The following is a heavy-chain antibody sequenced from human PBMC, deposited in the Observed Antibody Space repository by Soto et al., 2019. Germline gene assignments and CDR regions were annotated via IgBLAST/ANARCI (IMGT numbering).Heavy chain of an antibody. V-gene: IGHV4-59*01. D-gene: IGHD3-22*01. Sequence: QVQLQESGPGLVKPSETLSLTCTVSGGSISSYYWSWIRQSPGKGLEWIGYIYYESANYNPSLNRRVIILVDTSKNQFPLRLSSVTAADTAVYYCARGYYDTTGYSLDPWGQGTLVTVSS. J-gene: IGHJ5*02. CDR1: GGSISSYY. CDR3: ARGYYDTTGYSLDP. CDR2: IYYESA.